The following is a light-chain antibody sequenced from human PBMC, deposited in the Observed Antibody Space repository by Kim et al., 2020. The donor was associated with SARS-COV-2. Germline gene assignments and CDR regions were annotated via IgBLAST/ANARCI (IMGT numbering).Light chain of an antibody. CDR3: QQYGSSPLT. V-gene: IGKV3-20*01. CDR2: ATS. J-gene: IGKJ4*01. Sequence: LSPGERVIHSCRASQSVASGYVAWYQQKSGQAPRLLIFATSSRATGIPDRFSGSGSGTSFTLTINTLEPEDFAVYFCQQYGSSPLTFGGGTKLEI. CDR1: QSVASGY.